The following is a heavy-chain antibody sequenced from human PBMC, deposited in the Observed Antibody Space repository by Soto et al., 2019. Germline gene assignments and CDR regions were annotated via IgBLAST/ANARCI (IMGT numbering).Heavy chain of an antibody. CDR3: ARGGPDYDILTGTRGPWFDP. D-gene: IGHD3-9*01. J-gene: IGHJ5*02. CDR2: INPNSGGT. V-gene: IGHV1-2*02. Sequence: ASVKVSCKASGYTFTGYYMHWVRQAPGQGXEWMGWINPNSGGTNYAQKFQGRVTMTRDTSISTAYMELSRLRSDDTAVYYCARGGPDYDILTGTRGPWFDPWGQGTLVTVSS. CDR1: GYTFTGYY.